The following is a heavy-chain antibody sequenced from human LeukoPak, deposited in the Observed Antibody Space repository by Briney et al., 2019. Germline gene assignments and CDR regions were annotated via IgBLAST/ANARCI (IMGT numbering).Heavy chain of an antibody. CDR2: ISSSSSYI. Sequence: GRSLRLSCAASGFTFSSYSMNWVRQAPGKGLEWVSSISSSSSYIYYADSVKGRFTISRDNAKNSLYLQMNSLRAEDTAVYYCARDPATVTTVFDYWGQGTLVTVSS. CDR1: GFTFSSYS. D-gene: IGHD4-17*01. CDR3: ARDPATVTTVFDY. J-gene: IGHJ4*02. V-gene: IGHV3-21*01.